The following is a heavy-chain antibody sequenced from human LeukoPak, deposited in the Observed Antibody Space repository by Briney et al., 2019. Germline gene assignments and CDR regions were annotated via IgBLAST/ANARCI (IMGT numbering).Heavy chain of an antibody. CDR3: ARVRGRHCSGGSCYLDY. Sequence: SVKVSCKASGGTFSSYAISWVRQAPGQGLEWMGRIIPILGIANYAQKFQGRVTITADKSTSTAYMELSSLRSEDTAMYYCARVRGRHCSGGSCYLDYWGQGTLVTVSS. V-gene: IGHV1-69*04. D-gene: IGHD2-15*01. CDR1: GGTFSSYA. CDR2: IIPILGIA. J-gene: IGHJ4*02.